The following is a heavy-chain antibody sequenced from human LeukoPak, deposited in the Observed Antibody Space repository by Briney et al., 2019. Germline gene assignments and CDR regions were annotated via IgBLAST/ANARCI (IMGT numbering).Heavy chain of an antibody. V-gene: IGHV3-30*02. J-gene: IGHJ4*02. CDR2: IKFNGAT. CDR3: AKDRRYYYDAGDY. D-gene: IGHD3-22*01. Sequence: GGSLRLSCAASGFTFSDYGMHWVRQAPGKGLEWVTFIKFNGATYYADSVRGRFTISKDNSKNTLYLQMASLRPEDTAVYYCAKDRRYYYDAGDYWGQGTLVTVSS. CDR1: GFTFSDYG.